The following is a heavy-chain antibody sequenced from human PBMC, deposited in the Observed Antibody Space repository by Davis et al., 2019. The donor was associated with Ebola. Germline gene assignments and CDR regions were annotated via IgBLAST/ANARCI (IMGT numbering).Heavy chain of an antibody. CDR2: INHSGST. D-gene: IGHD3-9*01. Sequence: SETLSLTCAVYGGSFSGYYWSWIRQPPGKGLEWIGEINHSGSTYYNPSLKSRVTISVDRSKNQFSLKLSSVTAADTAVYYCARERPPLRYFDWLSPRGWFDPWGQGTLVTVSS. V-gene: IGHV4-34*01. CDR3: ARERPPLRYFDWLSPRGWFDP. J-gene: IGHJ5*02. CDR1: GGSFSGYY.